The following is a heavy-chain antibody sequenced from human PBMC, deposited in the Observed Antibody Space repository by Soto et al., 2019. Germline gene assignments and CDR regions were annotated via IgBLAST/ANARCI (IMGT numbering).Heavy chain of an antibody. J-gene: IGHJ4*02. CDR1: GFTVSSTNY. D-gene: IGHD2-2*01. Sequence: GGSLRLSCVVSGFTVSSTNYMSWVRQAPGKGLEWVSVIYSGGTTYYADSVKGRFTISRDNSKNTLYLQMNSLRAEDTAVYYCHAHGYWGQGTLVTVS. V-gene: IGHV3-53*01. CDR3: HAHGY. CDR2: IYSGGTT.